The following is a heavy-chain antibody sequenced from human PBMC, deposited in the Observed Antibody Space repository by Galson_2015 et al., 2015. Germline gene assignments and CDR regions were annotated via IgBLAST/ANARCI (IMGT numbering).Heavy chain of an antibody. Sequence: SLRLSCAASRFFLSDYWMSWVRQAPGKGLEWVANVKQDGSEEYYVDSVRGRFTISRDNAKNSLYLQMNSLRAEDTAVYYCASQPNYYDILTGYRYGMDVWGQGTTVTVSS. V-gene: IGHV3-7*01. CDR3: ASQPNYYDILTGYRYGMDV. CDR2: VKQDGSEE. CDR1: RFFLSDYW. J-gene: IGHJ6*02. D-gene: IGHD3-9*01.